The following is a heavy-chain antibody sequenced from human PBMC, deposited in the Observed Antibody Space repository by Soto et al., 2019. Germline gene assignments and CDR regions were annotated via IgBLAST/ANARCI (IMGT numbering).Heavy chain of an antibody. J-gene: IGHJ2*01. V-gene: IGHV1-18*01. CDR1: GGTFSSYA. CDR3: ARVYSYGSYWYFDL. D-gene: IGHD5-18*01. Sequence: QVQLVQSGAEVKKPGSSVKVSCKASGGTFSSYAISWVRQAPGQGLEWMGWITASNGNTNYAQDLQGRVTMTTDTSTSTAYMELWRLRSDDTAVYYCARVYSYGSYWYFDLWGRGTLVTVSS. CDR2: ITASNGNT.